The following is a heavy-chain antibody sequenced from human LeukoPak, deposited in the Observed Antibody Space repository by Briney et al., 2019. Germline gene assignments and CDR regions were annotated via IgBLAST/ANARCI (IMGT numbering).Heavy chain of an antibody. J-gene: IGHJ4*02. CDR3: ASHLPYTGSLDY. Sequence: PSETLSLTCTVSGGSISSSSYYWGWIRQPPWKGLEWIGSIYYSGSTYYNPSLKSRVTISLDTSKNQFSLKLSSVTAADTAVYYCASHLPYTGSLDYWGQGTLVTVSS. V-gene: IGHV4-39*01. D-gene: IGHD2-2*02. CDR2: IYYSGST. CDR1: GGSISSSSYY.